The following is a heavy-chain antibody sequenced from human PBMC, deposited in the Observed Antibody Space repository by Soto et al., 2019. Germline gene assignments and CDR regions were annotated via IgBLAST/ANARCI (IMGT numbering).Heavy chain of an antibody. CDR3: ARDPLTYQEVDYYYYGMDV. CDR1: GYTFTSYG. D-gene: IGHD3-9*01. J-gene: IGHJ6*02. CDR2: ISAYNGNT. V-gene: IGHV1-18*01. Sequence: QVQLVQSGAEVKKPGASVKVSCQASGYTFTSYGISWVRQPPGQGREWMGWISAYNGNTNYAQKLQGRVTMTTDTSTSTAYMELRSLRSDDTAVYYCARDPLTYQEVDYYYYGMDVWGQGTTVTVSS.